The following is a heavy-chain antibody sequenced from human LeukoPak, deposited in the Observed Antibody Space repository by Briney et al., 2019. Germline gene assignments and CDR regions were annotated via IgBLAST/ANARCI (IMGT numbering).Heavy chain of an antibody. CDR2: IKQDGSEK. V-gene: IGHV3-7*04. CDR3: VRALISVSNPFESRGWLDP. Sequence: PGGSLRLSCAASGFTFSSYWMSWVRQAPGKGLEWVANIKQDGSEKYYVDSVKGRFTISRDNAKNSLYLQMNSLRAEDTAVYYCVRALISVSNPFESRGWLDPWGQGSPVTVSS. D-gene: IGHD5/OR15-5a*01. CDR1: GFTFSSYW. J-gene: IGHJ5*02.